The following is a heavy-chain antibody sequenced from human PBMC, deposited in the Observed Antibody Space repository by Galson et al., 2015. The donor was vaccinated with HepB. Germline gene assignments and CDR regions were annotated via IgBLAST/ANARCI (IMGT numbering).Heavy chain of an antibody. D-gene: IGHD3-10*01. Sequence: SVKVSCKGSGGAFSSYAISWVRQAPGQGLEWMGGIIPMFGTTNYAQKFRGRVTVTADESSYTAYMELSSLRSEDTAVYYCARESLEVRGVFDSWGQGTLVTVSS. J-gene: IGHJ4*02. CDR3: ARESLEVRGVFDS. V-gene: IGHV1-69*13. CDR2: IIPMFGTT. CDR1: GGAFSSYA.